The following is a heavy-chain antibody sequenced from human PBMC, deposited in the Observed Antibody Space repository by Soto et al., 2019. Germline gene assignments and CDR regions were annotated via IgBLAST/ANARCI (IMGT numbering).Heavy chain of an antibody. D-gene: IGHD3-22*01. CDR2: ISGSGGST. CDR1: GFTFSSYA. CDR3: ANQPERVVNTTL. V-gene: IGHV3-23*01. Sequence: EVQLLESGGGLVQPGGSLRLSCVASGFTFSSYAMNWVRQPPGKGLEWVSGISGSGGSTYYADSVKGRFTISRDNAKNALYLEVNTLRAEVTAVYYCANQPERVVNTTLWCHGTVVTVSS. J-gene: IGHJ4*01.